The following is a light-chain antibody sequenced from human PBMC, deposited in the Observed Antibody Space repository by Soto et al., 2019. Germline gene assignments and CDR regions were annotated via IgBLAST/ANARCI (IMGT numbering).Light chain of an antibody. Sequence: DIQMTQSPSTLSASVGDSVTISCRASQSINKWLAWYQQKPGKAPKLLIYEVSTLDSGVPSRFSGSASATDFTLTISSLQPDDFATYYCQHYSGDRTTFGQGTKVEI. CDR2: EVS. CDR3: QHYSGDRTT. CDR1: QSINKW. V-gene: IGKV1-5*03. J-gene: IGKJ1*01.